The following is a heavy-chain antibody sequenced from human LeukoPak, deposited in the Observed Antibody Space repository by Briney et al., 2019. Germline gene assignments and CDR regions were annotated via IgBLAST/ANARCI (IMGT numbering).Heavy chain of an antibody. V-gene: IGHV3-30*03. CDR3: ARSDGYCAGGSCSPDY. CDR2: ISYDGGHK. Sequence: GGSLRLSCAASGFTFNNFGVHWVRQAPGKGLEWVEVISYDGGHKYYADSVTGRFTISRDNSKNTVYLQMSSLSAEDTVLYYCARSDGYCAGGSCSPDYWGQGTLVTVSS. J-gene: IGHJ4*02. CDR1: GFTFNNFG. D-gene: IGHD2-8*02.